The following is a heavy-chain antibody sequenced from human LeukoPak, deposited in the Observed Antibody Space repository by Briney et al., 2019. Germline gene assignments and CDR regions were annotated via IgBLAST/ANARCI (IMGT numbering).Heavy chain of an antibody. V-gene: IGHV5-51*01. CDR1: GYSFTSYW. Sequence: GESLKISCKGSGYSFTSYWIGWVRQMPGKGLEWMGIIYPGDSDTRYSPSFQGQVTISADKSISTAYLQWSSLKASDTAMYYCALDSSSSGWYYPPDYWGQGTLVTVSS. CDR2: IYPGDSDT. CDR3: ALDSSSSGWYYPPDY. J-gene: IGHJ4*02. D-gene: IGHD6-19*01.